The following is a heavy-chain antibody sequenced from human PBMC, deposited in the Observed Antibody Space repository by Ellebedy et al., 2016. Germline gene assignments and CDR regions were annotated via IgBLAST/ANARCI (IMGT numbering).Heavy chain of an antibody. CDR2: IYHSGST. J-gene: IGHJ4*02. D-gene: IGHD6-19*01. CDR1: GGSISSGGYS. Sequence: SETLSLTCTVSGGSISSGGYSWSWIRQPPGKGLEWIGYIYHSGSTYYNPSLKSRVTISVDTSKNQFSLKLSSVTAADTAVYYCARGGYSSGWFDDYWGQGTLVTVSS. V-gene: IGHV4-30-2*01. CDR3: ARGGYSSGWFDDY.